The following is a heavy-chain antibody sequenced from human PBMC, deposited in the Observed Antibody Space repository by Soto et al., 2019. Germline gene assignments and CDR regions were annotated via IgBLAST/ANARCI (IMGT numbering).Heavy chain of an antibody. Sequence: SGECLRLSCAASGFTFSSYAMSWVRQAPGKGLEWVSCISGSNGGTYYADSVKGRFTISRDNSKNTLYLQMNSLRAEDTAVYYCAKDVWGSGSPNHWGQGTLVTVSS. J-gene: IGHJ5*02. CDR1: GFTFSSYA. V-gene: IGHV3-23*01. CDR3: AKDVWGSGSPNH. CDR2: ISGSNGGT. D-gene: IGHD3-10*01.